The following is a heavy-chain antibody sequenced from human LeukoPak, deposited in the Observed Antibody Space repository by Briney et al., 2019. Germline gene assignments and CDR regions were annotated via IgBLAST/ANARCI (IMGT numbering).Heavy chain of an antibody. D-gene: IGHD3-9*01. CDR2: ISYDGSNK. V-gene: IGHV3-30*18. J-gene: IGHJ4*02. CDR3: AKDSRYFDYLWVYFDY. Sequence: PGGSLRLSCAASGFTFSSYGMHWVRQAPGKGLEWVAVISYDGSNKYYADSVKGRFTISRDNSKNTLYLQMNSLRAEDTAVYYCAKDSRYFDYLWVYFDYWGQGTLVTVSS. CDR1: GFTFSSYG.